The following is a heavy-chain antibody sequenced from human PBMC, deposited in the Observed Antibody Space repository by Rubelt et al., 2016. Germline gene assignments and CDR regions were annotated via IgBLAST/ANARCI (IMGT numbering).Heavy chain of an antibody. V-gene: IGHV4-34*01. CDR1: GGSFSDYY. Sequence: QVQLQQWGAGLLKPSETLSLTCAVYGGSFSDYYWIWVRQSPGKGLEWIGDINHSGSTNYNPSLKSRVTTSVDTAKNQLSLKLNSVTAADTAVYYCARGSIAAAWVWGQGTLVTVSS. CDR2: INHSGST. CDR3: ARGSIAAAWV. J-gene: IGHJ4*02. D-gene: IGHD6-25*01.